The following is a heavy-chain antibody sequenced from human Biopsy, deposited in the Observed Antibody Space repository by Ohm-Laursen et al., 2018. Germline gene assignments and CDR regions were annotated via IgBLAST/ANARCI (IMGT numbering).Heavy chain of an antibody. J-gene: IGHJ4*02. D-gene: IGHD6-19*01. V-gene: IGHV3-9*01. Sequence: SLRLSCSASGFTFENYAMNWVRQAPGKGLEWVSGISWNGGSVVYADSVKGRFTISRDNAKNSLYLQMHSLRAEDTAFYYCAKASGYSSGWPIDYWGQGNLVTVSS. CDR1: GFTFENYA. CDR2: ISWNGGSV. CDR3: AKASGYSSGWPIDY.